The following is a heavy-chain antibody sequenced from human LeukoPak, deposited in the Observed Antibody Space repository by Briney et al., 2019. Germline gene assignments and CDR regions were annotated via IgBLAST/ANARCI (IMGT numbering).Heavy chain of an antibody. D-gene: IGHD6-19*01. J-gene: IGHJ6*03. Sequence: GSVKVSCKASGYTFTSYGISWVRQAPGQGLEWMGWISAYNGNTNYAQKLQGRVTMTTDTSTSTAYMELRSLRSEDTAVYYCARDSGVAVAESYYYYMDVWGKGTTVTISS. V-gene: IGHV1-18*01. CDR3: ARDSGVAVAESYYYYMDV. CDR1: GYTFTSYG. CDR2: ISAYNGNT.